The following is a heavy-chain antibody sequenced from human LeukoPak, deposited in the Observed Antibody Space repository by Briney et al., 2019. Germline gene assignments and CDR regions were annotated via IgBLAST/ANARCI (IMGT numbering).Heavy chain of an antibody. Sequence: ASVEVSCKASGYTFTGYYMHWVRQAPGQGLEWMGWINPNSGGTNYAQKFQGRVTMTRDTSISTAYMELSRLRSDDTAVYYCARDLEVRVETATDYWGQGTLVTVSS. CDR3: ARDLEVRVETATDY. CDR2: INPNSGGT. CDR1: GYTFTGYY. J-gene: IGHJ4*02. V-gene: IGHV1-2*02. D-gene: IGHD5-24*01.